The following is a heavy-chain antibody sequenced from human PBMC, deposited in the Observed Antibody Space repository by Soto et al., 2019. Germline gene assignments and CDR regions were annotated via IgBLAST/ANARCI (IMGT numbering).Heavy chain of an antibody. D-gene: IGHD2-21*02. V-gene: IGHV1-69*12. CDR1: GGTFSSYA. J-gene: IGHJ4*02. CDR2: IIPIFGTA. Sequence: QVQLVQSGAEVKKPGSSVKVSCKASGGTFSSYAISWVRQAPGQGPEWMGGIIPIFGTANYAQKFQGRVTITADESTRTAYMELSSLRSEDTAVYYCARSEIVAYCGGDCYPYYFDYWGQGTLVTVSS. CDR3: ARSEIVAYCGGDCYPYYFDY.